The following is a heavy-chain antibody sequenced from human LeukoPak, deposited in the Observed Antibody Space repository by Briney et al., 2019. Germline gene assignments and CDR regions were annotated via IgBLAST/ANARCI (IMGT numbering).Heavy chain of an antibody. Sequence: GGSLRLSCAASGFTFSDYYMSWTRQAPGKGLEWVSYISSSGSTIYYADSVKGRFTISRDNAKNSLYLQMNSLRAEDTAVYYCAREMTTHNWFDPWGQGTLVTVSS. CDR2: ISSSGSTI. V-gene: IGHV3-11*01. J-gene: IGHJ5*02. D-gene: IGHD4-17*01. CDR3: AREMTTHNWFDP. CDR1: GFTFSDYY.